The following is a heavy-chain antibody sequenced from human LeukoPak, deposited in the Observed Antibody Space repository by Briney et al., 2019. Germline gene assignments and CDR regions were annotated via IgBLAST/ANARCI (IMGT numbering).Heavy chain of an antibody. CDR1: GFTFSDYY. V-gene: IGHV3-11*01. D-gene: IGHD3-22*01. Sequence: GGSLRLSCAASGFTFSDYYMSWIRQAPGKGLEWVSYISSSGSTIYYADSVKGRFTISRDNAKNSLYLQMNSLRAEDTAVYYCARELDNFDSSVRYWGQGTLVTVSS. J-gene: IGHJ4*02. CDR2: ISSSGSTI. CDR3: ARELDNFDSSVRY.